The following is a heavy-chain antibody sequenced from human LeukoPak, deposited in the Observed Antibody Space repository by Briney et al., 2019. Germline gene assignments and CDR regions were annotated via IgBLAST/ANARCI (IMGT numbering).Heavy chain of an antibody. CDR3: ARAFYGRYSDY. D-gene: IGHD4-17*01. CDR2: INHSGST. J-gene: IGHJ4*02. CDR1: GGSFSGYY. Sequence: SETLSLTCAVYGGSFSGYYWSWIRQPPGKGLEWIGEINHSGSTNYNPSPKSRVTISVDTSKNQLSLKLSSVSAADTAVYFCARAFYGRYSDYWGQGILVTVSS. V-gene: IGHV4-34*01.